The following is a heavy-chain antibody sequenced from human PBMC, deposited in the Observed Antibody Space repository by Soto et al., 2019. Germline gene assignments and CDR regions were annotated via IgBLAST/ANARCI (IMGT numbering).Heavy chain of an antibody. CDR1: GGTFSSYA. CDR2: IIPIFGTA. J-gene: IGHJ6*02. V-gene: IGHV1-69*13. Sequence: SVKVSCKASGGTFSSYAISWVRQAPGQGLEWMGGIIPIFGTANYAQKFQGRVTITADESTSAAYMELSSLRSEDTAVYYCARQGPVGELPYYYYGMDVWGQGTTVTVSS. D-gene: IGHD1-26*01. CDR3: ARQGPVGELPYYYYGMDV.